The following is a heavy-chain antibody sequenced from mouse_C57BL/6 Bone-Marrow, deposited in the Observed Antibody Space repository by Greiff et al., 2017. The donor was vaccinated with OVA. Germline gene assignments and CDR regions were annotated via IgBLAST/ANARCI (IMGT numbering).Heavy chain of an antibody. CDR1: GYTFTSYW. J-gene: IGHJ4*01. D-gene: IGHD2-1*01. CDR3: ARSRGGVNAMDY. V-gene: IGHV1-69*01. CDR2: IDPSDSYT. Sequence: QVQLKQPGAELVMPGASVKLSCKASGYTFTSYWMHWVKQRPGQGLEWIGEIDPSDSYTNYNQKFKGKSTLTVDKSSSTAYMQLSSLTSEDSAVYYCARSRGGVNAMDYWGQGTSVTVSS.